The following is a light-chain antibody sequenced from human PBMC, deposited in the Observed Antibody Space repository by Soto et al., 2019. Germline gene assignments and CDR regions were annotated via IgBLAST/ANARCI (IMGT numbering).Light chain of an antibody. V-gene: IGLV2-11*01. J-gene: IGLJ1*01. CDR3: CSYADSNSYV. CDR2: GVS. CDR1: SSDVGGYNY. Sequence: QSALTQPRSVSGSPGQSVTIYCTGTSSDVGGYNYVSWYQQHPGKAPKLLIYGVSERPSGVADRFSGSKSGSTASLTISGLHSEDEADYSCCSYADSNSYVFGTGTQLTVL.